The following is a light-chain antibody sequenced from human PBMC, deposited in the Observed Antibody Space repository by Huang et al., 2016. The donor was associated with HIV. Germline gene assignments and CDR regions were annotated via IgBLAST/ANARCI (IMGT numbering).Light chain of an antibody. CDR1: QSVSTN. J-gene: IGKJ4*01. Sequence: EIVMTQSPATLSVSPGERATLYCRASQSVSTNLAWYQQKAGQAPRRLMYGTSTRATGVPASFSGSGSGTEFTLTISSLQSEDFAVYYCQQYNNWPPLTFGGGTRVEIK. V-gene: IGKV3-15*01. CDR3: QQYNNWPPLT. CDR2: GTS.